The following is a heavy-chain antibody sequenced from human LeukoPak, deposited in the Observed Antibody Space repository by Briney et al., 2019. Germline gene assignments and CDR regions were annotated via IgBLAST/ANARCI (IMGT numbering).Heavy chain of an antibody. CDR1: GGTLSSYA. V-gene: IGHV1-69*04. D-gene: IGHD5-18*01. Sequence: WASVKVSCKASGGTLSSYAISWVRQAPGQGLEWMGRIIPILGIANYAQKFQGRVTITADKSTSTAYMELSSLRSEDAAVYYCARDDRGYSYGHLDYWGQGTLVTVSS. CDR3: ARDDRGYSYGHLDY. J-gene: IGHJ4*02. CDR2: IIPILGIA.